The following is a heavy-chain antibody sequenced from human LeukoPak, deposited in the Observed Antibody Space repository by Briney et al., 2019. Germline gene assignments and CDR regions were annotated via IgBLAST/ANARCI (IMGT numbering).Heavy chain of an antibody. CDR2: ISGSGEST. CDR1: GFTFSSYA. J-gene: IGHJ4*02. Sequence: GGSLRLSCAASGFTFSSYAMSWVRQAPGKGPEWVLVISGSGESTYYADSVKGRFTISRDNFKNTLYLQMNSLRAEDTAVYHCAKEIGQLEYWGQGTLVTVSS. D-gene: IGHD2/OR15-2a*01. CDR3: AKEIGQLEY. V-gene: IGHV3-23*01.